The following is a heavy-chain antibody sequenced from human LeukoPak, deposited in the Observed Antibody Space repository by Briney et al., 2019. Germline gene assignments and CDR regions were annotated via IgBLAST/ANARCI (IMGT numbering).Heavy chain of an antibody. CDR2: IYPGDSDT. Sequence: GASLQISCKGSGSSFTSYWIGWVRPLPGKGLEWMGIIYPGDSDTRYSPSFQGQVTISADKSISTAYLQWSSLKASDTAMYYCARHVGLTTRYLDYWGQGTLVTVSS. D-gene: IGHD1-26*01. CDR1: GSSFTSYW. CDR3: ARHVGLTTRYLDY. V-gene: IGHV5-51*01. J-gene: IGHJ4*02.